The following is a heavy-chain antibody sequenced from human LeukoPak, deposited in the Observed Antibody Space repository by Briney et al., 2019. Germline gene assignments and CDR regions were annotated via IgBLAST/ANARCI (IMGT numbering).Heavy chain of an antibody. CDR2: ISGSGGST. V-gene: IGHV3-23*01. CDR1: GFTFSSYA. CDR3: AKPRLPMDPHSSSWYGDFDY. D-gene: IGHD6-13*01. Sequence: PGGSLRLSCAASGFTFSSYAMSGVRQAPGKGLEGVSAISGSGGSTYYADSVKGRFTISRDNSKNTLYLQMNSLRAEDTAVYYCAKPRLPMDPHSSSWYGDFDYWGQGTLVTVSS. J-gene: IGHJ4*02.